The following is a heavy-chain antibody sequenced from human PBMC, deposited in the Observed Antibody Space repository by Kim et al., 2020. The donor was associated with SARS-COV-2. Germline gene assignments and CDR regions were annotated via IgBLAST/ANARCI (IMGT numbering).Heavy chain of an antibody. CDR1: GFTFSSYG. J-gene: IGHJ3*02. Sequence: GGSLRLSCAASGFTFSSYGMHWVRQDPGKGLEWVAVIWYDGSNKYYEDSVKGRFTISRDNSKNTLYLQMNSLIAEDTAVYYCARDTNITPYGSGSDDAFDIWGRGTMVTVSS. CDR3: ARDTNITPYGSGSDDAFDI. D-gene: IGHD3-10*01. CDR2: IWYDGSNK. V-gene: IGHV3-33*01.